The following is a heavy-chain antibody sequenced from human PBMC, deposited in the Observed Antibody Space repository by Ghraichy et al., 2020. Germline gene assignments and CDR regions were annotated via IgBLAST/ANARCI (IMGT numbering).Heavy chain of an antibody. V-gene: IGHV3-33*01. CDR2: IWYDGSNK. J-gene: IGHJ6*02. CDR3: ARDRELLEWLLVPPYYYGMDV. Sequence: GGSLRLSCAASGFTFSSYGMHWVRQAPGKGLEWVAVIWYDGSNKYYADSVKGRFTISRDNSKNTLYLQMNSLRAEDTAVYYCARDRELLEWLLVPPYYYGMDVWGQGTTVTVSS. CDR1: GFTFSSYG. D-gene: IGHD3-3*01.